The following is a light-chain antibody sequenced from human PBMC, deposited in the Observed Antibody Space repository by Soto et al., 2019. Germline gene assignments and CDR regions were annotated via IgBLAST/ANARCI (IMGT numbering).Light chain of an antibody. CDR3: PSYDSSLSGWV. CDR1: SSNIGAGYD. CDR2: GNS. V-gene: IGLV1-40*01. J-gene: IGLJ3*02. Sequence: QSALTQPPSVSGAPGQRVTISCTGSSSNIGAGYDVHWYQQLPGTAPKLLIYGNSNRPSGVPDRFSGSKSGTSASLAITGLRAEDEADYYCPSYDSSLSGWVFGGGTKLTVL.